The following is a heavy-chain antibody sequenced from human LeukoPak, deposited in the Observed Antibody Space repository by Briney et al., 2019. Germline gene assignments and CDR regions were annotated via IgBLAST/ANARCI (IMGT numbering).Heavy chain of an antibody. D-gene: IGHD3-22*01. CDR1: GFTFSSYW. CDR3: AKGVTMIVVENDFDY. CDR2: IKQDGSEK. J-gene: IGHJ4*02. V-gene: IGHV3-7*01. Sequence: GSLRLSCAASGFTFSSYWMSWVRQAPGKGLEWVANIKQDGSEKYYVDSVKGRFTISRDNAKNSLYLQMNSLRAEDTAAYYCAKGVTMIVVENDFDYWGQGTLVTVSS.